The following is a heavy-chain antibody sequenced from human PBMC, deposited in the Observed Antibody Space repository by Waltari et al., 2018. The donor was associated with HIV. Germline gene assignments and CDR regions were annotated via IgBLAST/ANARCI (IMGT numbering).Heavy chain of an antibody. CDR3: AKDSLAYYFDY. Sequence: EVQLVASGGGLVQPGGSLRLPCSASGSTFSSYAISWVRQAPGKGLEWVSAISGSGGSTYYADSVKGRFTISRDNSKNTLYLQMNSLRAEDTAVYYCAKDSLAYYFDYWGQGTLVTVSS. CDR2: ISGSGGST. J-gene: IGHJ4*02. CDR1: GSTFSSYA. D-gene: IGHD5-12*01. V-gene: IGHV3-23*04.